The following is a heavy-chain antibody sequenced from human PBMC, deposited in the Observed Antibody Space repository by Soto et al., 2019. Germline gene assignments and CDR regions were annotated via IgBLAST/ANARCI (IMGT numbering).Heavy chain of an antibody. V-gene: IGHV3-21*04. J-gene: IGHJ5*02. D-gene: IGHD3-22*01. CDR1: GLTFSSYS. CDR3: ARVVVRPQWFDP. Sequence: LRLSCAASGLTFSSYSMNWVRQAPGKGLEWVSSISSSSSYIYYADSVKGRFTISRDNAKNSLYLQMNSLRAEDTAVYYCARVVVRPQWFDPWGQGTLVTVSS. CDR2: ISSSSSYI.